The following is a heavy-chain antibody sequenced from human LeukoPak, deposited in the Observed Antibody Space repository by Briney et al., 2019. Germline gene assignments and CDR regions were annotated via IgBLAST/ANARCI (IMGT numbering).Heavy chain of an antibody. CDR3: AKDIWYSSSSGAFDI. Sequence: PPGGSLRLSCAAFELTFDDYAMHWVRQAPGKGLEWVSGISWNSGNIGYADSVKGRFTISRDNAKNSLYLQMNSLRPEDTALYYCAKDIWYSSSSGAFDIWGQGTMVTVSS. CDR2: ISWNSGNI. V-gene: IGHV3-9*01. J-gene: IGHJ3*02. CDR1: ELTFDDYA. D-gene: IGHD6-6*01.